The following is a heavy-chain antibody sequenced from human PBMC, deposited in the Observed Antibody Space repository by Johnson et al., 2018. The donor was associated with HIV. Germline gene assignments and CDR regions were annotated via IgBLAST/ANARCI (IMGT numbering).Heavy chain of an antibody. D-gene: IGHD6-6*01. CDR3: AKVHIPARWSAAFDI. CDR2: ILYDGSNK. J-gene: IGHJ3*02. Sequence: QVQLVESGGGVAQPGRSLRLSCAASGFTFSFYAMHWVRQAPGKGLEWVALILYDGSNKYYADSVKGRFTIFRDNSKNTLYLQMSRLRTEDTAVYYCAKVHIPARWSAAFDIWGRGTLVTVSS. V-gene: IGHV3-30-3*01. CDR1: GFTFSFYA.